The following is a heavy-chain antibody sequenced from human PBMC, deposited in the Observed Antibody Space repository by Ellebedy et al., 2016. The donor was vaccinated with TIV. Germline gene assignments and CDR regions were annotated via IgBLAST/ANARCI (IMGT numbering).Heavy chain of an antibody. CDR2: IYVSGGT. D-gene: IGHD3-10*01. CDR1: GGSMSSFY. V-gene: IGHV4-4*07. CDR3: SGTPYYGSGTYYAFDY. J-gene: IGHJ4*02. Sequence: SETLSLXXTVSGGSMSSFYWNWIRQPAGKGLGWIGRIYVSGGTNYNPSLKSRVTMSVDTSKNQFSLKLSSVTAADTAVYYGSGTPYYGSGTYYAFDYWGQGTLVTVSS.